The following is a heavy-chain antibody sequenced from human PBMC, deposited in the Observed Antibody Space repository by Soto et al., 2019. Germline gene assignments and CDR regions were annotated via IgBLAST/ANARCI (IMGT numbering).Heavy chain of an antibody. Sequence: GSLRLSCAAAGFTFSGYSMNWVRQAPGKGLEQVSYITSSSNIIYYADSVKGRFTISRDNAKNSLYLQMNNLRDEDTAVYYCARAHYSYGYLFDYWGQGTLVTVSS. CDR2: ITSSSNII. J-gene: IGHJ4*02. D-gene: IGHD5-18*01. CDR1: GFTFSGYS. CDR3: ARAHYSYGYLFDY. V-gene: IGHV3-48*02.